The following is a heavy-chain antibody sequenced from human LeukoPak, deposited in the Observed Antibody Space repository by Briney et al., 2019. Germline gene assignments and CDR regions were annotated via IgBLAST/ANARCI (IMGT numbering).Heavy chain of an antibody. CDR3: ARRLDLLRYFD. D-gene: IGHD3-9*01. J-gene: IGHJ4*02. CDR2: IYYSGST. V-gene: IGHV4-39*01. CDR1: GGSISSSSYY. Sequence: KTSETLSLTCTVSGGSISSSSYYWGWIRQPPGKGLEWIGSIYYSGSTYYNPSLKSRVTISVDTSKNQFSLKLSSATAADTAVYYCARRLDLLRYFDWGQGTLVTVSS.